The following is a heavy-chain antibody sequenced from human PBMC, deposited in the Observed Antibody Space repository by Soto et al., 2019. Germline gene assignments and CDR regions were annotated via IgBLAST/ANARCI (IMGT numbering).Heavy chain of an antibody. CDR1: GGTFSSYA. V-gene: IGHV1-69*13. Sequence: ASVKVSCKASGGTFSSYAISWVRQAPGQGLEWMGGIIPIFGTANYAQKFQGRVTITADESTSTAYMELSSLRSEDTAVYYCAREGGSYLYFDYWGQGNLVTVSS. CDR2: IIPIFGTA. D-gene: IGHD1-26*01. J-gene: IGHJ4*02. CDR3: AREGGSYLYFDY.